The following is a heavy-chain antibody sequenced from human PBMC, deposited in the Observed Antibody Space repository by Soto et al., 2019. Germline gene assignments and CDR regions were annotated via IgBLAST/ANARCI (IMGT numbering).Heavy chain of an antibody. CDR1: GYTFTSYA. D-gene: IGHD2-2*01. J-gene: IGHJ6*02. V-gene: IGHV1-69*13. Sequence: SVKVSCKASGYTFTSYAISWVRQAPGQGLEWMGGIIPIFGTANYAQKLQGRVTITADESTSTAYMELSSLRSEDTAVYYCESVYMLFELVPVSSPYYYYGMDVWGQGTTVTVSS. CDR2: IIPIFGTA. CDR3: ESVYMLFELVPVSSPYYYYGMDV.